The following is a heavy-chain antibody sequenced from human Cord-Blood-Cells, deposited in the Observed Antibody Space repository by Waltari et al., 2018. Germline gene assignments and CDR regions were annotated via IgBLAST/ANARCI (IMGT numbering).Heavy chain of an antibody. V-gene: IGHV1-2*02. CDR3: ARDLSSSSWYWFDP. CDR2: INPNSGGT. D-gene: IGHD6-13*01. CDR1: GYTFTGYY. J-gene: IGHJ5*02. Sequence: QVQLVQSGPEVKTPCASVRVSCKASGYTFTGYYMHWVRQAPGQGFEWMGWINPNSGGTNYAQKFQGRVTMTRDTSISTAYMELSRLRSDDTAVYYFARDLSSSSWYWFDPWGQGTLVTVSS.